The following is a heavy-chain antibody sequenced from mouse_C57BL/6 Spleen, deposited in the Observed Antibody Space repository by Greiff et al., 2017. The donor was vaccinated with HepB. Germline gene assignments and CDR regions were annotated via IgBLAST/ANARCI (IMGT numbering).Heavy chain of an antibody. Sequence: VQVVESGPGLVQPSQSLSITCTVSGFSLTSYGVHWVRQSPGKGLEWLGVIWSGGSTDYNAAFISRLSISKDNSKSQVFFKMNSLQADDTAIHYCASQAYYSYYYAMDYWGQGTSVTVSS. CDR1: GFSLTSYG. D-gene: IGHD2-12*01. V-gene: IGHV2-2*01. CDR2: IWSGGST. J-gene: IGHJ4*01. CDR3: ASQAYYSYYYAMDY.